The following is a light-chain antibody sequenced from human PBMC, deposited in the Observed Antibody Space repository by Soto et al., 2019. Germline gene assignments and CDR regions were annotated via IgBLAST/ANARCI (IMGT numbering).Light chain of an antibody. CDR3: QQSYSTPYT. Sequence: DIQMTRSPSSLSASVGDRVTIACRASQDIYTFLNWYQQKPGKAPKLLIFGASSLQSGVPSRFSGSGSGTDFTLTISSLQPEDFATYYCQQSYSTPYTFGQGTKLEIK. CDR2: GAS. V-gene: IGKV1-39*01. J-gene: IGKJ2*01. CDR1: QDIYTF.